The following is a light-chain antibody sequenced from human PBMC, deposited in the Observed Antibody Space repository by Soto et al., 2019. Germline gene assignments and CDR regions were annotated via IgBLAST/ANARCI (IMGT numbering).Light chain of an antibody. CDR2: GAS. CDR3: QQYGGSPIT. CDR1: QSVSSR. Sequence: EIVLTQSQGTLSLSPGERTTLXCRASQSVSSRLAWYQHKPGQAPRLLISGASSRATGIPDRFSGSGSGTDFTLTISRLEPEDFALYYCQQYGGSPITFGQGTRLEIK. J-gene: IGKJ5*01. V-gene: IGKV3-20*01.